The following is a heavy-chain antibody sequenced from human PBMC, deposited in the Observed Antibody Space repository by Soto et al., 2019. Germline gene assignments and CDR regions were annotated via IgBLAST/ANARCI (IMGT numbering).Heavy chain of an antibody. CDR3: ARGTVTLFGVVTPPDY. V-gene: IGHV1-69*08. CDR1: GGSFNSFH. CDR2: IIPMLDRT. J-gene: IGHJ4*01. Sequence: QVQLVQSGAEVKRPGSSVKVSCKSSGGSFNSFHFNWVRQAPGQGLEWMGRIIPMLDRTQYAQMFQGRVTITADKSTSTAYMEMSGLESVDTAVYYCARGTVTLFGVVTPPDYWGEEPWSPSPQ. D-gene: IGHD3-3*01.